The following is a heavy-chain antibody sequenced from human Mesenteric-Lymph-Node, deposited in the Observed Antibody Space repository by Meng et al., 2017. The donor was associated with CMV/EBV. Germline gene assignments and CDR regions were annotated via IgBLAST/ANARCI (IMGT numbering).Heavy chain of an antibody. J-gene: IGHJ4*02. CDR1: GGTFSIYT. CDR3: AWFFAEGAYYFDY. D-gene: IGHD3-3*01. V-gene: IGHV1-69*05. Sequence: SVKVSCKASGGTFSIYTINWVRQAPGQGLEWMGGIIPVFGAPVYAQKFQGRVTITTDESTSTAYMELSSLRSDDTAVYYCAWFFAEGAYYFDYWGQGTLVTVSS. CDR2: IIPVFGAP.